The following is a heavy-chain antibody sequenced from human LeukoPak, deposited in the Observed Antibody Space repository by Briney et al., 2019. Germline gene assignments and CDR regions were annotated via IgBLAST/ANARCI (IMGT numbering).Heavy chain of an antibody. J-gene: IGHJ4*02. CDR2: ISSNGGST. Sequence: PGGSLRLSCSASGFTFSRYAMYWVRQAPGKGLEYISTISSNGGSTHYADSVKGRFTVSRDNSKNTLYLQMSSLRAEDTALYYCAKDPATFDYWGQGTLVTVSS. CDR1: GFTFSRYA. V-gene: IGHV3-64D*06. CDR3: AKDPATFDY.